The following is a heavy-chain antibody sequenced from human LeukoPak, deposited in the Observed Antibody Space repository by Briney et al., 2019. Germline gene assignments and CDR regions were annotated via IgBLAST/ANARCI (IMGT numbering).Heavy chain of an antibody. Sequence: GGSLRLSCAASGFTFSSYAMSWVRQAPGKGLELVSAISGSGGSKYYADSVKGRFTISRDNSKNTLYLQMNSLRDEDTAVYYCAKDLLALWFGESPNDAFDIWGQGTMVTVSS. D-gene: IGHD3-10*01. CDR1: GFTFSSYA. CDR3: AKDLLALWFGESPNDAFDI. V-gene: IGHV3-23*01. J-gene: IGHJ3*02. CDR2: ISGSGGSK.